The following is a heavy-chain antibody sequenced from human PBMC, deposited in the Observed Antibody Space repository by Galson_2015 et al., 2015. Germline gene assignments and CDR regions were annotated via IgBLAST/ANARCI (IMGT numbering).Heavy chain of an antibody. CDR3: ANSGSGSGLYYYYMDV. CDR2: ISGSGGGT. J-gene: IGHJ6*03. Sequence: SLRLSCAASGFTFSSYAMSWLRRAPGKGLEWVSAISGSGGGTYYADSVKGRFTISRGNSKNTLYLQMSSLRAEDTAVYYCANSGSGSGLYYYYMDVWGKGTTVTVSS. CDR1: GFTFSSYA. D-gene: IGHD3-10*01. V-gene: IGHV3-23*01.